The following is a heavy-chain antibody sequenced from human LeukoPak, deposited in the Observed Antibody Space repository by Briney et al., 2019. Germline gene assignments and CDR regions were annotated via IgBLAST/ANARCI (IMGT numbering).Heavy chain of an antibody. Sequence: PGGSLRLSCAASGFTFSSYGMHWVRQPPGKGLEWIGEVHLDGRTNYNPSLKSRLTMSVDLSENHISLKLTSVTAADTAVYYCAREGSFYLPLDYSGQEAQWTVSS. CDR1: GFTFSSYG. J-gene: IGHJ4*02. CDR2: VHLDGRT. D-gene: IGHD3-3*01. CDR3: AREGSFYLPLDY. V-gene: IGHV4-4*02.